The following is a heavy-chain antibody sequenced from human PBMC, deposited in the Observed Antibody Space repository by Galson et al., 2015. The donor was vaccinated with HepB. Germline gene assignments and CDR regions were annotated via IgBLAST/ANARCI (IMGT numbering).Heavy chain of an antibody. J-gene: IGHJ4*02. CDR3: ARAPGYSSSWYYFDY. D-gene: IGHD6-13*01. CDR1: GGSISSYY. V-gene: IGHV4-59*01. CDR2: VYYSGST. Sequence: LSLTCSVSGGSISSYYWSWIRQPPGKGLEWIGYVYYSGSTNYNPSLKSRLTISVDTSKNQFSLKLSSVTAADTAVYYCARAPGYSSSWYYFDYWGQGTLVTVSS.